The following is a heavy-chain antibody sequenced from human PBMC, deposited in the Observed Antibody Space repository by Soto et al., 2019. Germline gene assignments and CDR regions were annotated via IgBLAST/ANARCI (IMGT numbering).Heavy chain of an antibody. CDR2: IIPIFGTA. CDR1: GGTFSSYA. D-gene: IGHD6-19*01. CDR3: ARETAVAGIELYYFDY. V-gene: IGHV1-69*13. J-gene: IGHJ4*02. Sequence: GASVKVSCKASGGTFSSYAISWVRQAPGQGLEWMGGIIPIFGTANYAQKFQGRVTITADESTSTAYMELSSLRSEDTAVYYCARETAVAGIELYYFDYWRQRPLVTVSS.